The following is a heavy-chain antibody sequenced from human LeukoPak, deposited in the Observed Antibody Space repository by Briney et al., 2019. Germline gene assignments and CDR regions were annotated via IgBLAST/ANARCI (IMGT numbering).Heavy chain of an antibody. Sequence: SETLSLTCTVSGGSITSTNYYWGWIRQPPGKGLEWIGSMSYSGSTNYNPSPKSRLTIAVDTSKNQFSLKLSSVTAADTAVYYCARSYYASGTYAYYFDYWGQGALVTVSS. V-gene: IGHV4-39*01. CDR1: GGSITSTNYY. D-gene: IGHD3-10*01. J-gene: IGHJ4*02. CDR3: ARSYYASGTYAYYFDY. CDR2: MSYSGST.